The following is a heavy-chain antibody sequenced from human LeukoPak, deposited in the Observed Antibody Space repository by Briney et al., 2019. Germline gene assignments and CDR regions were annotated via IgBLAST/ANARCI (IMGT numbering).Heavy chain of an antibody. CDR1: GFTFSDHY. D-gene: IGHD3-22*01. Sequence: GGSLRLSCLVSGFTFSDHYVEWVRQAPGKGLEWVGRSRDKTNSYTTEYAASVKGRFTISRDDSKNSLYLQMNSLKIEDTDVYYCARTDRSGLHVFDTWGQGTKATVSS. CDR3: ARTDRSGLHVFDT. CDR2: SRDKTNSYTT. V-gene: IGHV3-72*01. J-gene: IGHJ3*02.